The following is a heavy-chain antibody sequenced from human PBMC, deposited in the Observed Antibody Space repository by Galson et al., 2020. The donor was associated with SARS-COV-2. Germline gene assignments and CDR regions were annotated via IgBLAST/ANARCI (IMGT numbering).Heavy chain of an antibody. CDR3: AKSDCSSTRCYNQFDY. CDR1: GFTFDDYA. J-gene: IGHJ4*02. Sequence: SLKISCAASGFTFDDYAMHWVRQAPGKGLEWVSGISWNSGSIGYADSVKGRFTISRDNAKNSLYLQMNSLRAEDTALYYCAKSDCSSTRCYNQFDYWGQGTLVTVSS. CDR2: ISWNSGSI. V-gene: IGHV3-9*01. D-gene: IGHD2-2*02.